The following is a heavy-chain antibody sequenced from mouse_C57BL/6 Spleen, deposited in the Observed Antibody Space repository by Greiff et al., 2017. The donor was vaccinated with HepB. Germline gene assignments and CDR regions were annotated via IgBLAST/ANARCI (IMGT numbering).Heavy chain of an antibody. CDR1: GYAFSSSW. Sequence: VQLQQSGPELVKPGASVKISCKASGYAFSSSWMNWVKQRPGKGLEWIGRIYPGDGDTNYNGKFKGKATLTADTSSSTAYMQLSSLTSEDSAVYFCARSRGVAYWGQGTLVTVSA. CDR2: IYPGDGDT. J-gene: IGHJ3*01. V-gene: IGHV1-82*01. CDR3: ARSRGVAY.